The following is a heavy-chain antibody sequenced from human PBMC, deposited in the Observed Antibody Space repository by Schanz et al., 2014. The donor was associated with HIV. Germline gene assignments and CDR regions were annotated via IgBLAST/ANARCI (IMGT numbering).Heavy chain of an antibody. CDR1: GFNFNSYG. CDR2: ISYDGTKK. D-gene: IGHD3-22*01. CDR3: AKDRNYYDSRFLGKGNYYYYYGMDV. V-gene: IGHV3-30*18. J-gene: IGHJ6*02. Sequence: QEQLVESGGGVVQPGRSLRLSCVASGFNFNSYGMHWVRQAPGKGLEWVAVISYDGTKKHYADSVKGRFTISRDNSKNSLSLLIKSLRADDAAVYYCAKDRNYYDSRFLGKGNYYYYYGMDVWGQGNPGHRLL.